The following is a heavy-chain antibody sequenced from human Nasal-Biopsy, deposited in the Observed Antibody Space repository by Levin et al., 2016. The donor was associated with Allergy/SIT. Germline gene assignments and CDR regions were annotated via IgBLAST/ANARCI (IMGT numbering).Heavy chain of an antibody. CDR1: GGSISSRTYY. J-gene: IGHJ4*02. V-gene: IGHV4-39*01. CDR3: AWDLYNSYWYGL. D-gene: IGHD5-18*01. CDR2: MFYSGST. Sequence: SETLSLTCTVSGGSISSRTYYWGWIRQPPGKGLDWIGSMFYSGSTYYNPSLKSRVTMSVDTSKNQFSLNLSSVTAADTAVYYCAWDLYNSYWYGLWGQGTLVTVSS.